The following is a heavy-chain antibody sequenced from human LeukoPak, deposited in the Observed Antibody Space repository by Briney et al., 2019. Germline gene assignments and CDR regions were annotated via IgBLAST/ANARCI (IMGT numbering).Heavy chain of an antibody. Sequence: GSLRLSCAVSGITLSNYGMSWVRQAPGKGLEWVAGLSGSGGGTNYADSVKGRFTISRDNAKNTLYLQMNSLRAEDTAVYFCAERGVVIRVILVGFHKEAYYFDSWGQGALVTVSS. J-gene: IGHJ4*02. V-gene: IGHV3-23*01. CDR1: GITLSNYG. D-gene: IGHD3-10*01. CDR3: AERGVVIRVILVGFHKEAYYFDS. CDR2: LSGSGGGT.